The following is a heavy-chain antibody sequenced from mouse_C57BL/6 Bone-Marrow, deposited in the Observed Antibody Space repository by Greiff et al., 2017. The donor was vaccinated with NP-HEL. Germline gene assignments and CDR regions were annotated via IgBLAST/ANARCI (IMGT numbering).Heavy chain of an antibody. CDR1: GFTFSDYY. D-gene: IGHD2-3*01. V-gene: IGHV5-12*01. CDR2: ISNGGGST. Sequence: EVKLVESGGGLVQPGGSLKLSCAASGFTFSDYYMYWVRQTPEKRLEWVAYISNGGGSTYYLDTVKGRFTISRDNAKNTLYLQMSRLKSEDTAMYYCARRDVWLLLFAYWGQGTLVTVSA. CDR3: ARRDVWLLLFAY. J-gene: IGHJ3*01.